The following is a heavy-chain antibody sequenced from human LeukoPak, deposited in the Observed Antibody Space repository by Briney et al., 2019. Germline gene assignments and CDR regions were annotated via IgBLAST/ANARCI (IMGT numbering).Heavy chain of an antibody. Sequence: ASVKVSCKASGGTFSSYAISWVRQAPGQGLEWMGWISAYNGNTNYAQKLQGRVTMTTDTSTSTAYMELRSLRSDDTAVYYCARAGVAANVPRHDYWGQGTLVTVSS. D-gene: IGHD2-15*01. V-gene: IGHV1-18*01. J-gene: IGHJ4*02. CDR2: ISAYNGNT. CDR3: ARAGVAANVPRHDY. CDR1: GGTFSSYA.